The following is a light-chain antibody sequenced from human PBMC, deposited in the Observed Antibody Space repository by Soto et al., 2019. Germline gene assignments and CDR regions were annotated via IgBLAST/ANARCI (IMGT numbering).Light chain of an antibody. CDR3: QQSYRTPYT. J-gene: IGKJ5*01. Sequence: DIQMTQSPFSLSASVGDRVTITCLASQSIASYLNWYQQRPGKAPKLLIYAASSLQSGVPSRFGGRGSGTYFTLTISILQPEDFATYCCQQSYRTPYTFGQGTRLDIK. V-gene: IGKV1-39*01. CDR2: AAS. CDR1: QSIASY.